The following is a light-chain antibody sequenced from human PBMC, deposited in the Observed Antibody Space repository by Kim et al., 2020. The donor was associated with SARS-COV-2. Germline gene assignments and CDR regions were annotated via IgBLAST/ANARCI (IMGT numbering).Light chain of an antibody. J-gene: IGKJ2*01. CDR1: QSVSIN. Sequence: EIVMTQSPATLSVSPGERATLSCRASQSVSINLAWYQQKPGQAPRLLIYGASTRATGIPGRFSGSGSGTEFTLTISSLQSEDFAVYYCQQCDNWPHTFGQGTKLEIK. CDR3: QQCDNWPHT. CDR2: GAS. V-gene: IGKV3-15*01.